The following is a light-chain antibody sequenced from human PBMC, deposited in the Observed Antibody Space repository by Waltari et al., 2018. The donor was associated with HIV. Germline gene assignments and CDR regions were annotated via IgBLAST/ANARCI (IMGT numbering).Light chain of an antibody. J-gene: IGLJ2*01. CDR3: AAWGNSLSLL. CDR2: RNN. V-gene: IGLV1-47*01. CDR1: SSNIGSNY. Sequence: QSVLTQPPSASGPPGQRVTISCSGSSSNIGSNYVYWYQQLPGTAPKLLLYRNNQRPSGVPDRFSGSKSGTSASLAISGRRSEDEADYYCAAWGNSLSLLFGGGTKLTVL.